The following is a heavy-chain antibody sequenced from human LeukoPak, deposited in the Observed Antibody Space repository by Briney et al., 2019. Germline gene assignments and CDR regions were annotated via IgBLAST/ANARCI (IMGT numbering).Heavy chain of an antibody. CDR2: INPNSGGT. V-gene: IGHV1-2*04. Sequence: ASVKVSCKASGYTFTGYYMHWVRQAPGQGLEWMGWINPNSGGTNYAQKFQGWVTMTRDTSISTACMELSRLRSDDTAVYYCAREEIAVAGLGIDYWGQGTLVTVSS. D-gene: IGHD6-19*01. CDR1: GYTFTGYY. J-gene: IGHJ4*02. CDR3: AREEIAVAGLGIDY.